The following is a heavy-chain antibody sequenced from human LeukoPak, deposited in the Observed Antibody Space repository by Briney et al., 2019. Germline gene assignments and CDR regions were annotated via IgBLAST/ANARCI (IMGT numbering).Heavy chain of an antibody. CDR2: ISYDGSNK. J-gene: IGHJ4*02. D-gene: IGHD5-24*01. Sequence: GGSLRLSCAASGLTFSNFGMYWVRQAPGKGLEWVAVISYDGSNKYHADSVKGRFTISRDNSKNTLYLQMNSLRLEDTAVYYCARDNYGYNTPIDYWGRRTLVTVSS. CDR1: GLTFSNFG. CDR3: ARDNYGYNTPIDY. V-gene: IGHV3-30-3*01.